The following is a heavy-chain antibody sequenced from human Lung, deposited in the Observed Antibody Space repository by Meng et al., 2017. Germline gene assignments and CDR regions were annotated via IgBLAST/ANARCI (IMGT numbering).Heavy chain of an antibody. V-gene: IGHV2-5*02. CDR1: GFSLSSRGEG. CDR3: AHKGDYVSLDM. CDR2: IYWDDDK. Sequence: QITLQESGPKLVRPTQTLPLTCTFSGFSLSSRGEGVGWIRQPPGKAPEWLGNIYWDDDKRYSPSLKNRLTITKDTSKGQVVLTMTNMDPVDTATYYCAHKGDYVSLDMWGQGTVVTVSS. J-gene: IGHJ3*02. D-gene: IGHD4-17*01.